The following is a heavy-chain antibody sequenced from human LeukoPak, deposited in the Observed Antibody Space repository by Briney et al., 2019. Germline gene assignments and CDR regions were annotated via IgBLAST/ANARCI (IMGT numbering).Heavy chain of an antibody. Sequence: PGGSLRLSCAASGFTFTDFYMSWIRQAPGKGLEWVSYINSGGSPIYYADSVKGRFTISRDDAKSSLYLQMNSLRAEDTAMYYCVRAIPASILGAFDIWGQGTMVTVSS. J-gene: IGHJ3*02. V-gene: IGHV3-11*01. CDR2: INSGGSPI. D-gene: IGHD2-2*02. CDR1: GFTFTDFY. CDR3: VRAIPASILGAFDI.